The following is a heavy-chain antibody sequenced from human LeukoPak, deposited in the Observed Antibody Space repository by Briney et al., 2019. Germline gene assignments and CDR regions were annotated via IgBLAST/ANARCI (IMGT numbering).Heavy chain of an antibody. J-gene: IGHJ4*02. CDR2: IYGNDDK. V-gene: IGHV2-5*01. CDR1: GFSLSSTSVI. CDR3: AHKSVDTSIDY. Sequence: VPGPTLVKPTQTLTLTCTFSGFSLSSTSVIVGWIRQPPGKALEWLAFIYGNDDKRYSPSPMTRLTITKDTSKNQVVLTMTNMDPVDTATYYCAHKSVDTSIDYWGQGTLVTVSS. D-gene: IGHD5-18*01.